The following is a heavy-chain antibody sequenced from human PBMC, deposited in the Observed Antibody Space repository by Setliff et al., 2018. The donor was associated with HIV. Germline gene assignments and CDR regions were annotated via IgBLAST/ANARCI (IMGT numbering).Heavy chain of an antibody. Sequence: ASVKVSCKASGYTFTNYAIHWVRQAPGQGLEWMGLINCRGSDTDYAQKFQDRVTMTRDTSTSTVYMELRSLTSDDTAVYFCARGLPGGTSDFFDIWGQGTMVTVSS. J-gene: IGHJ3*02. CDR1: GYTFTNYA. CDR2: INCRGSDT. CDR3: ARGLPGGTSDFFDI. V-gene: IGHV1-46*01. D-gene: IGHD1-26*01.